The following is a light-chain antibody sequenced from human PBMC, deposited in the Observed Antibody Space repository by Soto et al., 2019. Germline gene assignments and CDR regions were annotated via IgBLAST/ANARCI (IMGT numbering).Light chain of an antibody. Sequence: QPVLTQPPSASGTPGQRVTISCSGSSSNIRSNAVSWYQHFPGTAPKVLIYSDDQRPSGVPDRFSGSKSGTSASLAISGLQAEDEADYFCAAWGDSLNTWVFGGGTKLTVL. J-gene: IGLJ3*02. CDR1: SSNIRSNA. CDR2: SDD. V-gene: IGLV1-44*01. CDR3: AAWGDSLNTWV.